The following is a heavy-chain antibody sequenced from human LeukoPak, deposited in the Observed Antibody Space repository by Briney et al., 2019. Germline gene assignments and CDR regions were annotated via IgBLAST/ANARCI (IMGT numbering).Heavy chain of an antibody. CDR2: IYHSGST. Sequence: SETLSLTCTVSGGSISSYYWSWIRQPPGKGLEWIGYIYHSGSTNYNPSLKSRVTISVDTSKNQFSLKLSSVTAADTAVYYCARDRGYSYGPVGVETCMDVWGQGTTVTVSS. D-gene: IGHD5-18*01. CDR1: GGSISSYY. J-gene: IGHJ6*02. V-gene: IGHV4-59*12. CDR3: ARDRGYSYGPVGVETCMDV.